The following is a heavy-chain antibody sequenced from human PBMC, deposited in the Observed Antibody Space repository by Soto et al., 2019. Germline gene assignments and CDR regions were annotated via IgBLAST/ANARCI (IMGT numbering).Heavy chain of an antibody. D-gene: IGHD1-20*01. V-gene: IGHV3-30-3*01. Sequence: GGSLRLSCAASGFTFSSYAMHWVRQAPGKGLEWVAVISYDGSNKYYADSVKGRFTISRDNSKNTLYLQMNGLRAEDTAVYYCARDLLTGTYAFDIWGQGTMVTVSS. J-gene: IGHJ3*02. CDR1: GFTFSSYA. CDR3: ARDLLTGTYAFDI. CDR2: ISYDGSNK.